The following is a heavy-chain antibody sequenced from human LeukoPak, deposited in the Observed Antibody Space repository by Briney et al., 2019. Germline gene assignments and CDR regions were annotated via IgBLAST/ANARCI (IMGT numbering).Heavy chain of an antibody. D-gene: IGHD5-12*01. V-gene: IGHV3-49*04. CDR2: IRSKAYGGTT. CDR1: GFTFGDYA. CDR3: SRAGYELDFDY. Sequence: GGSLRLSCTASGFTFGDYAMSWVRQAPGKGLEWVGFIRSKAYGGTTEYAASVKGRFTISRDDSKSIAYLQMNSLKTEDTAVYYCSRAGYELDFDYWGQGTLVAVYS. J-gene: IGHJ4*02.